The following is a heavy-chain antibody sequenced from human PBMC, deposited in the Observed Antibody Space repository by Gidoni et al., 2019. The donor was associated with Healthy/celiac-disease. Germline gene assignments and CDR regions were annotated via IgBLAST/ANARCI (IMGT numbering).Heavy chain of an antibody. CDR3: ARLRTTVGGAFDI. D-gene: IGHD4-17*01. CDR1: GYSFTSYW. J-gene: IGHJ3*02. V-gene: IGHV5-51*01. CDR2: IYPGDSDT. Sequence: EVQLVQSGAEVKTRGESLKIPCKGSGYSFTSYWIGWVRQMPGKGLEWMGIIYPGDSDTRYSPSFQGQVTISADKSISTAYLQWSSLKASDTAMYYCARLRTTVGGAFDIWGQGTMVTVSS.